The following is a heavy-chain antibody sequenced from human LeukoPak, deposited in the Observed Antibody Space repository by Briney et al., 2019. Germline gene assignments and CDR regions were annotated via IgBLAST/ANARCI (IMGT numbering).Heavy chain of an antibody. J-gene: IGHJ4*02. D-gene: IGHD3-22*01. CDR1: GFTFSSYS. Sequence: GGSLRLSCAASGFTFSSYSMNWVRQAPGKGLEWVSSISSSSSYIYYADSVKGRFTISRDNAKNSLYLQMNSLRAEDTAVYYCATRTTDWYYDSSGYYGEDYWGQGTLVTVSS. CDR2: ISSSSSYI. CDR3: ATRTTDWYYDSSGYYGEDY. V-gene: IGHV3-21*01.